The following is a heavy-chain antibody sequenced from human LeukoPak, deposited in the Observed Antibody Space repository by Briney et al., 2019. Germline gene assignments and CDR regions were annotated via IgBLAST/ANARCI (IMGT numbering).Heavy chain of an antibody. Sequence: PGGSLRLSCAASGFTSSTYGFHWVRQAPGKGLEWVAFIRYDGDNEYYAGSVKGRFTLSRDDSKNTLYLQMNSLIPEDTAVYYCARDRGGKYSQAFDIWGQGTMVTVSS. J-gene: IGHJ3*02. CDR3: ARDRGGKYSQAFDI. CDR1: GFTSSTYG. CDR2: IRYDGDNE. V-gene: IGHV3-30*02. D-gene: IGHD1-26*01.